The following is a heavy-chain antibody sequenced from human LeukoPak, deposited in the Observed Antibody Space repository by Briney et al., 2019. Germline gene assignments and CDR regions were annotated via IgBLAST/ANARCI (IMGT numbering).Heavy chain of an antibody. V-gene: IGHV4-59*01. J-gene: IGHJ5*02. D-gene: IGHD1-26*01. CDR3: ARDRRSGSYYKAQWFDP. CDR1: GGSISSYY. CDR2: IYCSGST. Sequence: SETLSLTCAVSGGSISSYYWSWIRQPPGKGLEWIGYIYCSGSTNYNPSLKSRVTISVDTSKNQFSLKLSSVTAADTAVYYCARDRRSGSYYKAQWFDPWGQGTLVTVSS.